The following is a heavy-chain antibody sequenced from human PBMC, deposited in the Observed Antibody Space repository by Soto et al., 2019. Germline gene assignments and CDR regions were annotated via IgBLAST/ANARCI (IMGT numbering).Heavy chain of an antibody. J-gene: IGHJ6*03. Sequence: ASVKVSCKASGYTFTSYGMHWVRQAPGQRLEWMGWINAGNGNTKYSQKFQGRVTITRDTSASTAYMELSSLRSEDTAVYYCARGLVGQFYYYYMDVWGKGTTVTVSS. V-gene: IGHV1-3*01. CDR3: ARGLVGQFYYYYMDV. D-gene: IGHD1-26*01. CDR1: GYTFTSYG. CDR2: INAGNGNT.